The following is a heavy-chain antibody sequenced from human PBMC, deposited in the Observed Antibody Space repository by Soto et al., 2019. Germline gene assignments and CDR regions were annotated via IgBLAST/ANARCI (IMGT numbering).Heavy chain of an antibody. CDR3: AKKGFCSSGSCYGFDS. CDR1: GFTFSSYA. D-gene: IGHD2-15*01. CDR2: ISDSGGST. V-gene: IGHV3-23*01. J-gene: IGHJ4*02. Sequence: PGGSLRLSCAASGFTFSSYAMSWVRQAPGKGPEWVSGISDSGGSTYYADSVKGRFTISRDNSKNTLYLQMNSLSAEDTAIYYCAKKGFCSSGSCYGFDSWGQGTLVTVSS.